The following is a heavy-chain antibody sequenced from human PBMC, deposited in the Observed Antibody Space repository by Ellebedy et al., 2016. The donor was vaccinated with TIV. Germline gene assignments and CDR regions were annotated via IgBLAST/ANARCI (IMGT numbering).Heavy chain of an antibody. CDR3: ARDRIVGSSSPYYNGMDV. CDR1: GYTFTSYY. J-gene: IGHJ6*02. V-gene: IGHV1-46*01. CDR2: IDPSGGST. D-gene: IGHD1-26*01. Sequence: AASVKVSCKASGYTFTSYYMHWVRQAPGQGLEGMGVIDPSGGSTDYAQKFQGRVTMTRDTSTSTVYMELSSLRSDDTAVYYCARDRIVGSSSPYYNGMDVWGQGTTVTVSS.